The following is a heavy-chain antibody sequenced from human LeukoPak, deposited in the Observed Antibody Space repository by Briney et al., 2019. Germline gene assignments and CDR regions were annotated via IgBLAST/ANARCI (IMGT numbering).Heavy chain of an antibody. Sequence: GASVKVSCKASGYTFTSNYMHWVRQAPGQGPEWMGVISPSGGSTTYAQKFQGRVTLTRDMSTSTDYLELSSLRSEDTAVYYCARDNSVRDEAWWFNPRGQGTLVTVSS. V-gene: IGHV1-46*01. CDR3: ARDNSVRDEAWWFNP. J-gene: IGHJ5*02. CDR2: ISPSGGST. D-gene: IGHD5-24*01. CDR1: GYTFTSNY.